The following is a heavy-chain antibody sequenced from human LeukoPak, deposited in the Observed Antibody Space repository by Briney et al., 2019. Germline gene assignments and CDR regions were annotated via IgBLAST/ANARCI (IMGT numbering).Heavy chain of an antibody. J-gene: IGHJ4*02. Sequence: GGSLRLSCAASGFTFSRYWMSWVRQAPGKGLEWVANINQDGSVQYYMDSVKGRFTISRDNAQSSLYLQMNSLRADDTGVYYCAGADSGSWDFGRGAQGTLVTVSS. CDR2: INQDGSVQ. D-gene: IGHD6-13*01. CDR1: GFTFSRYW. CDR3: AGADSGSWDFGR. V-gene: IGHV3-7*04.